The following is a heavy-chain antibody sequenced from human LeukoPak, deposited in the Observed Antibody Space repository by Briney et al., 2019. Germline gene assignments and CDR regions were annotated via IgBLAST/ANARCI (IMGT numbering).Heavy chain of an antibody. CDR3: ARNLRAYYYDSSGPNDY. CDR2: IYYSGST. CDR1: GGSISSSSYY. J-gene: IGHJ4*02. Sequence: ASETLSLTCTVSGGSISSSSYYWGWIRQPPGKGLEWIGSIYYSGSTYYNPSLKSRVTISVDTSKNQFSLKLSSVTAADTAVYYCARNLRAYYYDSSGPNDYWGQGTLVTVSS. V-gene: IGHV4-39*07. D-gene: IGHD3-22*01.